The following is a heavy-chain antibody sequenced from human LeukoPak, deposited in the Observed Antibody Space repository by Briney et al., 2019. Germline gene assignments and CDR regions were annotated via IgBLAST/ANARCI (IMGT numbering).Heavy chain of an antibody. J-gene: IGHJ5*02. CDR1: GGSISSGSYY. CDR2: IYTSGST. Sequence: SETLSLTCTVSGGSISSGSYYWSWIRQPAGKGLEWIGRIYTSGSTNYNPSLKSRVTISVDTSKNRFSLKLNSVTAADTAVYYCARDQKAARTWGYYWFDPWGQGTLVTVSS. CDR3: ARDQKAARTWGYYWFDP. V-gene: IGHV4-61*02. D-gene: IGHD6-6*01.